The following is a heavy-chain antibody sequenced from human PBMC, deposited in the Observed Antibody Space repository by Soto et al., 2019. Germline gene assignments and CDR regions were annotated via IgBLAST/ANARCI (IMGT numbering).Heavy chain of an antibody. CDR3: GKDISPGGMDV. Sequence: EVQLVESGGGLVQPGGSLRLSCAGSGATLQDYAMHWVRQAPGKGLEWVSGIYYNSNRIDYADSMKGRFTISRDNARNALYLQMNSLTTEDTAFYYCGKDISPGGMDVWGRGIMVTVSS. CDR1: GATLQDYA. CDR2: IYYNSNRI. J-gene: IGHJ6*04. V-gene: IGHV3-9*01.